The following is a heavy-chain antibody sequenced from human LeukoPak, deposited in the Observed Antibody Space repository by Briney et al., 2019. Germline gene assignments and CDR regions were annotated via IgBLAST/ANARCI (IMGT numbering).Heavy chain of an antibody. CDR2: IHKDGSAK. Sequence: GGSLRLSCGASGFPFSGYWMSWVRQAPGKGLEWVANIHKDGSAKRDVDSVKGRFAISRDNAKSSLYLQMNSLRDEDTAVYYCTRDRGFGADDYWGQGSLVSVSS. D-gene: IGHD3-10*01. J-gene: IGHJ4*02. V-gene: IGHV3-7*01. CDR1: GFPFSGYW. CDR3: TRDRGFGADDY.